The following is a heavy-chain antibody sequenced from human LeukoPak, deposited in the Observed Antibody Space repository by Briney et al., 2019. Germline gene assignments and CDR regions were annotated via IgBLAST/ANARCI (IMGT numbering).Heavy chain of an antibody. Sequence: SETLSLTCTVSGGSISSSSYYWGWIRQPPGKGLEWIGSIYYSGSTYYNPSLKSRVTISVDTSKNQFSLKLSSVTAADTAVCYCARHSFVGATKFDPWGQGTLVTVSS. V-gene: IGHV4-39*01. D-gene: IGHD1-26*01. CDR3: ARHSFVGATKFDP. J-gene: IGHJ5*02. CDR2: IYYSGST. CDR1: GGSISSSSYY.